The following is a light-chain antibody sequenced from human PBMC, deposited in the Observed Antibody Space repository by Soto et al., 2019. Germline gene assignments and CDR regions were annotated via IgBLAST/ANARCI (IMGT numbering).Light chain of an antibody. Sequence: QSALTHPPSASGYPGQSVTISCTGTSSDVGGHNFVSWYQQHPGKAPKFLIYEVTKRPSGVPDRFSGSKSGITASLTVSGLQADDEAYYYCSAYAGNNNPVIFGGGTQLTVL. CDR2: EVT. CDR1: SSDVGGHNF. J-gene: IGLJ2*01. CDR3: SAYAGNNNPVI. V-gene: IGLV2-8*01.